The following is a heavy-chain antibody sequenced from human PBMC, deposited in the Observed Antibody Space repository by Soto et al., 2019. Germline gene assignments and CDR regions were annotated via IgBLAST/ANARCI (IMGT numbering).Heavy chain of an antibody. D-gene: IGHD2-2*01. J-gene: IGHJ6*02. CDR1: GGSISSYY. Sequence: SETLSLTCTVSGGSISSYYWSWIRQPAGKGLEWIGRIYTGGSTNYNPSLKSRVTMSVDTSKNQFSLKLSSVTAADTAVYYCAREFYLGVVQAATWYYGMDVWGQGTTVTVSS. V-gene: IGHV4-4*07. CDR3: AREFYLGVVQAATWYYGMDV. CDR2: IYTGGST.